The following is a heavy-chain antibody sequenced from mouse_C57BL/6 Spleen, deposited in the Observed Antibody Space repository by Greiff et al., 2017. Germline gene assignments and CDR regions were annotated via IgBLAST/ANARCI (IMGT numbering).Heavy chain of an antibody. CDR1: GYAFRSYW. CDR2: LYPGDGDT. D-gene: IGHD4-1*01. CDR3: AGNWHYFDY. J-gene: IGHJ2*01. V-gene: IGHV1-80*01. Sequence: QVQLQQSAAALVKPGASVKISCKASGYAFRSYWMNWVKQRPGTGLEWIGKLYPGDGDTNSNGKFKGKATLTADKSSSTAYMQLSCLTAEDSAVYFCAGNWHYFDYWGQGTTLTVSS.